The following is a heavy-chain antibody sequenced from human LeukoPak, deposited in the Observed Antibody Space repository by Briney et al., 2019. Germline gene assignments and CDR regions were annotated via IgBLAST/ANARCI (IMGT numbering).Heavy chain of an antibody. CDR2: IYYSGST. J-gene: IGHJ5*02. D-gene: IGHD6-19*01. Sequence: SETLSLTCTVSGGSISSSSYYWGWIRQPPGEGLEWIGSIYYSGSTYYNPSLKSRVTISVDTSKNQFSLQLSSVTAADTAVYYCARFFRMGGWCWFDPWGQGTLVTVSS. CDR3: ARFFRMGGWCWFDP. CDR1: GGSISSSSYY. V-gene: IGHV4-39*07.